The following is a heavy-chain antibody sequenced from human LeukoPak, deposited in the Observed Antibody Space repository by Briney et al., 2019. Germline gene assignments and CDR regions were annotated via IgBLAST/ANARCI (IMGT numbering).Heavy chain of an antibody. Sequence: GASVKVSCKASGGTFSSYAISWVRQAPGQGLEWMGGIIPIFGTANYAQKFQGRVTITADESTCTAYMELSSLRSEDTAVYYCARPSSSSTLYYYYMDVWGKGTTVTVSS. D-gene: IGHD6-6*01. CDR3: ARPSSSSTLYYYYMDV. CDR2: IIPIFGTA. V-gene: IGHV1-69*13. CDR1: GGTFSSYA. J-gene: IGHJ6*03.